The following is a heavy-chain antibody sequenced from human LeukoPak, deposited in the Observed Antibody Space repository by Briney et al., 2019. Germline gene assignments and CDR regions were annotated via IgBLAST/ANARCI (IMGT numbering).Heavy chain of an antibody. CDR1: GYTFTSYY. D-gene: IGHD6-19*01. CDR3: ARDGPLIAVALNNWFDP. Sequence: GASVKVSCKASGYTFTSYYMHWVRQAPGQGLEWMGIINPSGGSTSYAQKFQGRVTITADESTSTAYMELSSLRSEDTAVYYCARDGPLIAVALNNWFDPWGQGTLVTVSS. V-gene: IGHV1-46*01. CDR2: INPSGGST. J-gene: IGHJ5*02.